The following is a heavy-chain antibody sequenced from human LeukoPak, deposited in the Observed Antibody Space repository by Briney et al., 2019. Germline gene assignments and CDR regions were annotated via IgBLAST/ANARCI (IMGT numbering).Heavy chain of an antibody. V-gene: IGHV4-59*01. Sequence: SETLSLPCTVSGRSLNGYYWSWLRHPPGRGGEWMGYIYHSERTNYNPSLKSRVTIPVHTSKQQFSLKLSSVTAADTAVYYCARVVHGDPQDYYYYYMDVWGKGTRVTISS. CDR2: IYHSERT. D-gene: IGHD4-17*01. CDR3: ARVVHGDPQDYYYYYMDV. J-gene: IGHJ6*03. CDR1: GRSLNGYY.